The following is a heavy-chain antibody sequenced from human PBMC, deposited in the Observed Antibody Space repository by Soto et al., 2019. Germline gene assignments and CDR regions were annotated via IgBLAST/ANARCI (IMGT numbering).Heavy chain of an antibody. Sequence: SETLSLTCTVSGGSIRSYYWSWIRQPPGKGLEWIAYISYTGSPKYNPSLKGRVTVSLDTSNNQFPLKLRSVTAADTAVYYCARVGGVAARTFDYWGQGTLVTVSS. V-gene: IGHV4-59*01. CDR2: ISYTGSP. J-gene: IGHJ4*02. CDR1: GGSIRSYY. CDR3: ARVGGVAARTFDY. D-gene: IGHD6-6*01.